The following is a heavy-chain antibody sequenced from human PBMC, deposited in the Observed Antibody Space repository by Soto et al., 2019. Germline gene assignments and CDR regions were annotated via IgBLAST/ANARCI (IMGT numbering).Heavy chain of an antibody. CDR2: IYRTGST. V-gene: IGHV4-4*02. CDR3: ASRDPGTSVDY. J-gene: IGHJ4*02. CDR1: VVSFTSNNW. D-gene: IGHD1-7*01. Sequence: PSETLSLTCAFSVVSFTSNNWWTWVRQPPGQGLEWIGEIYRTGSTNYNPSLKSRVTISLDKSENQLSLKVTSLTAADTAVYYGASRDPGTSVDYWCQGTLVTVSS.